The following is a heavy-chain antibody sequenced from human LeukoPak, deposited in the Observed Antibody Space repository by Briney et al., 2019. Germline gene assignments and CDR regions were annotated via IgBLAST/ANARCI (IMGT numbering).Heavy chain of an antibody. CDR1: GFTFSSYA. D-gene: IGHD3-10*02. Sequence: GGSLRLSCAASGFTFSSYAMSWVRQAPGKGLEWVSGISGSGDSTYYAESVKGRFTISRDNSKNTLYLQMNSLRAEDTAVYYCAELGITMIGGVWGKGTTVTISS. J-gene: IGHJ6*04. CDR3: AELGITMIGGV. V-gene: IGHV3-23*01. CDR2: ISGSGDST.